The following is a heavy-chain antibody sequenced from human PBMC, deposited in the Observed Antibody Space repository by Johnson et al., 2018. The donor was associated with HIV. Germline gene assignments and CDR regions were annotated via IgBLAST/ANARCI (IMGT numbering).Heavy chain of an antibody. V-gene: IGHV3-48*04. CDR3: ARDGLAANAFDT. CDR1: GFTFSSYA. J-gene: IGHJ3*02. CDR2: ISSSGSTI. D-gene: IGHD3/OR15-3a*01. Sequence: VQLVESGGGVVQPGRSLRLSCAASGFTFSSYAMHWVRQAPGKGLEWVSYISSSGSTIYDADSVKGRFTVSRDNAKNTLYLQMNSLRAEDTAVYYCARDGLAANAFDTWGQGTMVTVSS.